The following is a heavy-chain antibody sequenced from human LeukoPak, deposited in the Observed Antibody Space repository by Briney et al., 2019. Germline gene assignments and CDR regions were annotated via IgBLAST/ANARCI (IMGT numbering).Heavy chain of an antibody. Sequence: GGSLRLSCAASGFTFSSYAMSWVRQAPGKGLEWVSAISGSGGSTYYADSVKGRFTISRDNSKNTLYLQMNSLRAEDTAVYYCAKDQGYCSSTSCYIFLFDYWGQGTLVTVSS. CDR2: ISGSGGST. J-gene: IGHJ4*02. D-gene: IGHD2-2*02. V-gene: IGHV3-23*01. CDR1: GFTFSSYA. CDR3: AKDQGYCSSTSCYIFLFDY.